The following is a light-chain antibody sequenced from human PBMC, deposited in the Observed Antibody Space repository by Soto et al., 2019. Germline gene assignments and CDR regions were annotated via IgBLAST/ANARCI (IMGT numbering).Light chain of an antibody. CDR3: QQYGMSPRT. Sequence: EIVLTQSPGTLSLSPGERATLSCRASQSVNSDLGWYQQKPGQAPSLLIYGASSRATGIPDRFSGSGSGTDFTLTISRLEPEDFAVYFCQQYGMSPRTFGQGTKVEIK. CDR1: QSVNSD. J-gene: IGKJ1*01. V-gene: IGKV3-20*01. CDR2: GAS.